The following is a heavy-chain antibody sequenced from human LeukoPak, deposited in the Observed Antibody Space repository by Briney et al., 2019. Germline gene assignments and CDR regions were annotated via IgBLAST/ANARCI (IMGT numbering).Heavy chain of an antibody. CDR1: GGSIGRGSYY. CDR3: ARMGYCSSTSCRPLDY. J-gene: IGHJ4*02. CDR2: IYTSGST. Sequence: SQTLSLTCTVSGGSIGRGSYYWSWIRQPAGKGLEWIGRIYTSGSTNYNPSLKSRVTISVDTSKNQFSLKLSSVTAADTAVYYCARMGYCSSTSCRPLDYWGQGTLVTVSS. V-gene: IGHV4-61*02. D-gene: IGHD2-2*01.